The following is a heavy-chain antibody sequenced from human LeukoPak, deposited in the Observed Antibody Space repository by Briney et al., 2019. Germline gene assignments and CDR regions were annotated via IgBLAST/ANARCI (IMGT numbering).Heavy chain of an antibody. V-gene: IGHV3-21*01. CDR2: ISSSSSYI. Sequence: PGGSLRLSCAASGFTFSSYSMNWVRQAPGKGLGWVSSISSSSSYIYYADSVKGRFTISRDNAKNSLYLQMNSLRAEDTAVYYCARDIDPQQLGPFVAFDIWGQGTMVTVSS. D-gene: IGHD6-13*01. CDR1: GFTFSSYS. CDR3: ARDIDPQQLGPFVAFDI. J-gene: IGHJ3*02.